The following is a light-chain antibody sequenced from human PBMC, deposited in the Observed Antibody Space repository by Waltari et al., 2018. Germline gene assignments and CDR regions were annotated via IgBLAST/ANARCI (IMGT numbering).Light chain of an antibody. CDR3: QQSYSTPPYT. CDR2: AAS. V-gene: IGKV1-39*01. CDR1: QSISSY. Sequence: DIQMTQSPSSLSASVGERVTITCRASQSISSYLNWYQQKPGKAPKLLIYAASSLQSGVPSRFSGSGSGTDFTLTISSLQPEDFATYYCQQSYSTPPYTFGQGTKLEI. J-gene: IGKJ2*01.